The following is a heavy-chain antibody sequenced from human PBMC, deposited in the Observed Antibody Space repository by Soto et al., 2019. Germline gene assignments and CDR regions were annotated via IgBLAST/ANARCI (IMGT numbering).Heavy chain of an antibody. J-gene: IGHJ6*02. D-gene: IGHD5-18*01. Sequence: GASVKVSCKASGYTFTSYGISWVRQAPGQGLEWMGWISAYNGNTNYAQKLQGRVTMTTDTSTSTAYMELRSLRSDDTAVYYCAREGAALWLALRGGIDVWGQGTTVTVSS. CDR3: AREGAALWLALRGGIDV. CDR1: GYTFTSYG. V-gene: IGHV1-18*01. CDR2: ISAYNGNT.